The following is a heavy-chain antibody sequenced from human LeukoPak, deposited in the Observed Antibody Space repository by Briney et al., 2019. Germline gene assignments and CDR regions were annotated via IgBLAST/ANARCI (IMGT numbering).Heavy chain of an antibody. CDR3: AKDTFMVRGHDY. CDR2: IIPIFGTA. CDR1: GGTFSSYA. D-gene: IGHD3-10*01. V-gene: IGHV1-69*06. J-gene: IGHJ4*02. Sequence: ASVKVSCKASGGTFSSYAISWVRQAPGQGLEWMGGIIPIFGTANYAQKFQGRVTITADKSTSTAYMELSSLRAEDTAVYYCAKDTFMVRGHDYWGQGTLVTVSS.